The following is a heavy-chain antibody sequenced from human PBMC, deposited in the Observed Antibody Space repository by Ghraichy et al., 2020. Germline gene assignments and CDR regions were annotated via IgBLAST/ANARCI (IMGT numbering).Heavy chain of an antibody. Sequence: SGPTLVKPTQTLTLTCTFSGFSLSTSGVGVGWIRQPPGKALEWLALIYWNDDKRYSPSLKSRLTITKDTSKNQVVLTMTNMDPVDTATYYCAHQRVHPQKSPSSGWYLGGMDVWGQGTTVTVSS. CDR3: AHQRVHPQKSPSSGWYLGGMDV. V-gene: IGHV2-5*01. CDR1: GFSLSTSGVG. CDR2: IYWNDDK. D-gene: IGHD6-19*01. J-gene: IGHJ6*02.